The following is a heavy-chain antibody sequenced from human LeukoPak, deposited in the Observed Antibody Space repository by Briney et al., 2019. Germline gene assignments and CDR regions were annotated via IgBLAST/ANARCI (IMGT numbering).Heavy chain of an antibody. D-gene: IGHD3-16*01. CDR1: GFTYTNYW. J-gene: IGHJ4*02. CDR3: ARGSMHVYHLYTDY. Sequence: GGSLRLSCAASGFTYTNYWVSWLRQAPGQGLEWVASIKQDGSERYYVDSVKGRFTISRDNAENSLFLQLSSLRVEDTAVYYCARGSMHVYHLYTDYWGQGTLVTVSS. V-gene: IGHV3-7*01. CDR2: IKQDGSER.